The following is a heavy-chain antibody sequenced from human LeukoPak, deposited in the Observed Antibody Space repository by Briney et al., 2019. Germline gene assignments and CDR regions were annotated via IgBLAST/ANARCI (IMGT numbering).Heavy chain of an antibody. Sequence: SSVKVSCKASGGTFSSYAISWVRQAPGQGLEWMGRIIPIFGTANYAQKFQGRATITTDESTSTAYMELSSLRSEDTAVYYCATSGWGSYYFDYWGQGTLVTVSS. V-gene: IGHV1-69*05. CDR3: ATSGWGSYYFDY. CDR1: GGTFSSYA. CDR2: IIPIFGTA. J-gene: IGHJ4*02. D-gene: IGHD6-19*01.